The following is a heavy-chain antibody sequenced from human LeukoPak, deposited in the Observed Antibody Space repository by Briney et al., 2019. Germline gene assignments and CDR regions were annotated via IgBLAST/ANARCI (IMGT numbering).Heavy chain of an antibody. Sequence: GGSLRLSCAASGFTFSDHYMDWVRQAPGKGLEWVGRTRNKAKSYTTEYAASVKGGFTVSRDDSKSSLYLQMNSLKTEDTAVYYCARGVSDSGYYYMDVWGTGTTVTVSS. CDR1: GFTFSDHY. J-gene: IGHJ6*03. CDR2: TRNKAKSYTT. D-gene: IGHD2-15*01. V-gene: IGHV3-72*01. CDR3: ARGVSDSGYYYMDV.